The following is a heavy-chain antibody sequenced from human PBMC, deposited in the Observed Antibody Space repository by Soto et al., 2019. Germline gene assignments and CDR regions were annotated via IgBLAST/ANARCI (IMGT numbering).Heavy chain of an antibody. Sequence: PGGSLRLSCAASGFTLTSYGMSWVRQAPGKGLEWVSGISNSGGNTYHADSVKGRFTISRDNSKNTLYLQMNSLRAEDTAVYYCAQSSVANYYYGMDVWGQGTTVTVSS. J-gene: IGHJ6*02. CDR3: AQSSVANYYYGMDV. D-gene: IGHD3-22*01. CDR2: ISNSGGNT. V-gene: IGHV3-23*01. CDR1: GFTLTSYG.